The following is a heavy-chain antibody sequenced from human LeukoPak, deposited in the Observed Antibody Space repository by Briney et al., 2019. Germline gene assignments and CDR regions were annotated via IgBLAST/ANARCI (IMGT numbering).Heavy chain of an antibody. J-gene: IGHJ3*02. CDR3: GRIGGRSKAAKGDAFDI. CDR1: GFTFSSYA. Sequence: SGGSLRLSCAASGFTFSSYAMSWVRQAPGKGLEWVSVISGSDGSTYYADSVKGRFTISRDNAQNSMFLQMNSLRAEDTAVYYCGRIGGRSKAAKGDAFDIWGQGTMVTVSS. V-gene: IGHV3-23*01. D-gene: IGHD2-15*01. CDR2: ISGSDGST.